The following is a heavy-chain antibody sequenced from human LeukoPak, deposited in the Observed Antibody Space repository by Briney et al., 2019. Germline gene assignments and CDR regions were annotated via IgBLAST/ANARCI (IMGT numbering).Heavy chain of an antibody. D-gene: IGHD6-13*01. J-gene: IGHJ4*02. Sequence: GGSLRLSCAASGFTFSSYATSWVRQAPGKGLEWVSAISGSGGSTYYADSVKGRFTISRDNSKNTLYLQMNSLRAEDTAVYYCAKAIQARAAAGADYWGQGTLVTVSS. CDR2: ISGSGGST. CDR3: AKAIQARAAAGADY. V-gene: IGHV3-23*01. CDR1: GFTFSSYA.